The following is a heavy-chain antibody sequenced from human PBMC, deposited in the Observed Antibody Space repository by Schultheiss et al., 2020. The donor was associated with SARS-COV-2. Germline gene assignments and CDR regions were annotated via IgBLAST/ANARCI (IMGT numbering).Heavy chain of an antibody. CDR3: ARAVDGALTT. CDR2: IYYSGST. D-gene: IGHD1-26*01. Sequence: SETLSLTCTVSGGSISSGGYYWSWISQHPGKGLEWIGYIYYSGSTYYNPSLKSRVTISVDTSKNQFSLKLSSVTAADTAVYYCARAVDGALTTSGQGTLVTVSS. V-gene: IGHV4-31*03. J-gene: IGHJ5*02. CDR1: GGSISSGGYY.